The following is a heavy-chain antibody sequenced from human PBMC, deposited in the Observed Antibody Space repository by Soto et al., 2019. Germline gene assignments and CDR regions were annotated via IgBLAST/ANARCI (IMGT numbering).Heavy chain of an antibody. J-gene: IGHJ6*01. D-gene: IGHD2-15*01. CDR2: IYYSGST. Sequence: ETLSLTCTVSACGISISNYYWDWIRQPPGKGLEWIGSIYYSGSTYYNPSLKSLVTISVDTSKNQFSLKLSSVTAADTALYYCASQVGDYYCDMDVWGQGTTVTVSS. CDR3: ASQVGDYYCDMDV. CDR1: ACGISISNYY. V-gene: IGHV4-39*01.